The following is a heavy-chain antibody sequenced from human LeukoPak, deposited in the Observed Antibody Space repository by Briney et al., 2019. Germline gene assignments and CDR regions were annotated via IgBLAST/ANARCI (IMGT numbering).Heavy chain of an antibody. J-gene: IGHJ3*02. V-gene: IGHV4-61*02. Sequence: SETLSLTCTVSGGSISSGSYYWSWIRQPAGKGLEWIGRIYTSGSTNYNPSLKSRVTISVDTSKNQFSLKLSSVTAADTAVYYCARALSADAFDIWGQGTTVTVSS. CDR1: GGSISSGSYY. CDR2: IYTSGST. CDR3: ARALSADAFDI.